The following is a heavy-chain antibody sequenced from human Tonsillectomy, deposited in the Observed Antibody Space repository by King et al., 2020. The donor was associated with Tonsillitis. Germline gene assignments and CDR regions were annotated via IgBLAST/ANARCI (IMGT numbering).Heavy chain of an antibody. CDR1: GGSISSYY. Sequence: VQLQESGPGLVKPSETLSLTCTVSGGSISSYYWSWIRQPPGKGLEWIGYIYYSGSTNYNPSLKSRVTISVDTSKNQFSLKLSSVTAAATAVYYCARGLRYFDWLSPYYYYGMDVWGQGTTVTVSS. J-gene: IGHJ6*02. D-gene: IGHD3-9*01. CDR2: IYYSGST. V-gene: IGHV4-59*01. CDR3: ARGLRYFDWLSPYYYYGMDV.